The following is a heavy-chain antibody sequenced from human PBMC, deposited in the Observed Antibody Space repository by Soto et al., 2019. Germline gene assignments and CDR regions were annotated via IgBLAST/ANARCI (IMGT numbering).Heavy chain of an antibody. CDR3: ARGDIAAADQDPYYYYGMDV. J-gene: IGHJ6*02. V-gene: IGHV1-18*01. CDR1: GYTFTSYG. D-gene: IGHD6-13*01. Sequence: QVQLVQSGAEVKKPGASVKVSCKASGYTFTSYGISWVRQAPGQGLEWMGWISAYNGNTNYAQKLQGRVTMSTDTSTSTAYMELRSLRSDDTAVYYCARGDIAAADQDPYYYYGMDVWGQGTTVTVSS. CDR2: ISAYNGNT.